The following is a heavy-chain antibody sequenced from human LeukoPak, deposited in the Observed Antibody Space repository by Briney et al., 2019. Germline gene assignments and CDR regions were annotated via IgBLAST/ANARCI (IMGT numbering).Heavy chain of an antibody. CDR3: ARELELRY. J-gene: IGHJ4*02. CDR1: GGSFSGYY. V-gene: IGHV4-34*01. Sequence: SETLSLTCAVYGGSFSGYYWSWIRQPPGKGLEWIGEINHSGSTNYNPSLKSRVTISVDTSKNQFSLKLSSVTAADTAAYYCARELELRYWGQGTLVTVSS. D-gene: IGHD1-7*01. CDR2: INHSGST.